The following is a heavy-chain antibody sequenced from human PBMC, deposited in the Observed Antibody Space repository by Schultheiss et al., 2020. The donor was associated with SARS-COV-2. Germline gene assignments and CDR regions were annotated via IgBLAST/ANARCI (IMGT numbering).Heavy chain of an antibody. J-gene: IGHJ4*02. Sequence: SETLSLTCTVSGGSVSSGSYYWSWIRQPPGKGLEWIGYVYYSGSTNYNPSLKSRVTISVDTSKNQFSLKLSSVTAADTAVYYCARDHLGSTSVDYWGQGTLVTVSS. D-gene: IGHD2-2*01. CDR2: VYYSGST. CDR3: ARDHLGSTSVDY. CDR1: GGSVSSGSYY. V-gene: IGHV4-61*01.